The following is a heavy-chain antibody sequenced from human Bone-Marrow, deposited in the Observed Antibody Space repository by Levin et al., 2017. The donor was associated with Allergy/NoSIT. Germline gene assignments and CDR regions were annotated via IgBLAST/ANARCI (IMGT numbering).Heavy chain of an antibody. Sequence: SETLSLTCTVSGGSISTGTYYWSWIRQPAGKGLEWIGRISLTGSTSYNPSLQGRITMSINTSKNQVSLNLFSVTAADTAVYYRARVAEWFDPWGQGTLVTVSS. V-gene: IGHV4-61*02. CDR1: GGSISTGTYY. CDR3: ARVAEWFDP. CDR2: ISLTGST. J-gene: IGHJ5*02.